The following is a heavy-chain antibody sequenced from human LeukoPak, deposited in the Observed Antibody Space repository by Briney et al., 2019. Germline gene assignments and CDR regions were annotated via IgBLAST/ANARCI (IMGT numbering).Heavy chain of an antibody. CDR3: ARGAWYYDSSGPQDY. J-gene: IGHJ4*02. D-gene: IGHD3-22*01. CDR1: GFTFSSYA. Sequence: GGSLRLSCAASGFTFSSYATHWVRQAPGKGLEWVAVISYDGSYKYYADSVKGRFTISRDNSKNTLYLQMNSLRAEDTAVYYCARGAWYYDSSGPQDYWGQGTLVTVSS. V-gene: IGHV3-30-3*01. CDR2: ISYDGSYK.